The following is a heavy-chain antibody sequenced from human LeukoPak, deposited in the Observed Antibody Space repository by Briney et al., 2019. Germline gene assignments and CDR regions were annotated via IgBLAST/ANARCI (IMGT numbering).Heavy chain of an antibody. J-gene: IGHJ6*02. D-gene: IGHD6-13*01. Sequence: ASVKVSCKAPGYTFTGYYMHWVRQAPGQGLEWMGWINPNSGGTNYAQKFQGRVTMTRDTSISTAYMELSRLRSDDTAVYCCASAGIAAAGGFYYYYYAMDDWGQGTTVTVSS. CDR3: ASAGIAAAGGFYYYYYAMDD. V-gene: IGHV1-2*02. CDR1: GYTFTGYY. CDR2: INPNSGGT.